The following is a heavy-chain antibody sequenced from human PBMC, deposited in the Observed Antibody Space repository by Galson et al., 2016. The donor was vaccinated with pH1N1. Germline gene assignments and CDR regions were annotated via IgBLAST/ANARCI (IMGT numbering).Heavy chain of an antibody. J-gene: IGHJ4*02. CDR3: AKVPRRGFNAYGVDS. D-gene: IGHD5-12*01. V-gene: IGHV4-4*02. CDR2: IYQTETT. Sequence: ETLSLTCAVSGGSIRSSNWWSWVRRPPGKGLEWIGEIYQTETTKYNPSLKSRVTLSLDKSKNQFSLKLTSVTAADTAIYYCAKVPRRGFNAYGVDSWGQGTLVTVSS. CDR1: GGSIRSSNW.